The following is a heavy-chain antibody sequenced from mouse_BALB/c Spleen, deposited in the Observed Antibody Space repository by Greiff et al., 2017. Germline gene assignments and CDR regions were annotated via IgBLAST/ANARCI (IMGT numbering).Heavy chain of an antibody. Sequence: VQLQQSGPGLVAPSQSLSITCTVSGFSLTGYGVNWVRQPPGKGLEWLGMIWGDGSTDYNSALKSRLSISKDNSKTQVFLKMNSLQTDDTARYYCARVVIIRGYAMDYWGQGTSVTVSS. CDR2: IWGDGST. J-gene: IGHJ4*01. V-gene: IGHV2-6-7*01. CDR3: ARVVIIRGYAMDY. CDR1: GFSLTGYG.